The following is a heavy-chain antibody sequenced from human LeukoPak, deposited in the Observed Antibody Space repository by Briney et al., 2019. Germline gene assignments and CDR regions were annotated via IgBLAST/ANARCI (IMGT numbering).Heavy chain of an antibody. Sequence: KPSETLSLTCIVSGGSISSYYWSWIRQPPGKGLEWIGYIYYSGSTNYNPSLKSRVTISVDTSKNQFSLKLSSVTAADTAVYYCARGMYYYDSSGYYGPAYYFDYWGQGTLVTVSS. CDR2: IYYSGST. CDR3: ARGMYYYDSSGYYGPAYYFDY. V-gene: IGHV4-59*01. CDR1: GGSISSYY. J-gene: IGHJ4*02. D-gene: IGHD3-22*01.